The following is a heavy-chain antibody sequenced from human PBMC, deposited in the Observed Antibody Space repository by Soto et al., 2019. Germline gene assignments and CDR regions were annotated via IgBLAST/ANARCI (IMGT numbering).Heavy chain of an antibody. J-gene: IGHJ4*02. CDR3: AEDSGGADY. CDR2: INAGNGNT. CDR1: GYTFTNYA. Sequence: QVQLVRSGAEEKKPGASVKVSCKASGYTFTNYAMHWVRQAPGQRLEWMGWINAGNGNTKYSQKFQGRATLSRDTSASTAYMELSSLRSEDTAVYYCAEDSGGADYWGQGTLVTVSS. D-gene: IGHD3-10*01. V-gene: IGHV1-3*05.